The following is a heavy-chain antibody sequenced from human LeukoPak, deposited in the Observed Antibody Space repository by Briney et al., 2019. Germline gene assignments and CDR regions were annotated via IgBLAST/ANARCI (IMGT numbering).Heavy chain of an antibody. CDR2: INPSSGGT. D-gene: IGHD3-22*01. CDR3: ARKESYDSTGTGLGH. J-gene: IGHJ4*02. CDR1: GYTFTGYY. Sequence: ASVKVSCKASGYTFTGYYMHWVRQAPGQGLEWVGWINPSSGGTNNAQKFQGRVTMTRDTSISTAYMELSRLRSDDTAVYYCARKESYDSTGTGLGHWGQGTLVTVSS. V-gene: IGHV1-2*02.